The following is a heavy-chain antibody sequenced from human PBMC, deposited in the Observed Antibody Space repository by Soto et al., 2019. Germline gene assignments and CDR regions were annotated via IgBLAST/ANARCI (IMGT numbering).Heavy chain of an antibody. J-gene: IGHJ4*02. CDR1: GFTFDDYT. D-gene: IGHD3-22*01. CDR3: AKGGASGAWYYDSSGYPDY. Sequence: GGSLRLSCAASGFTFDDYTMHWVRQAPGKGLEWVSLISWDGGSTYYADSVKGRFTISRDNSKNSLYLQMNSLRTEDTALYYCAKGGASGAWYYDSSGYPDYWGQGTLVTVSS. CDR2: ISWDGGST. V-gene: IGHV3-43*01.